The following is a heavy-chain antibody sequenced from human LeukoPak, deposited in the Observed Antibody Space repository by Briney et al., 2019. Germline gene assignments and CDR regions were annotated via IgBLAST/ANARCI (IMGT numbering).Heavy chain of an antibody. D-gene: IGHD3-10*01. CDR1: GFAFTSST. CDR3: AREMLRGGMDV. CDR2: ISESRAYI. J-gene: IGHJ6*03. Sequence: GGSLRLSCVASGFAFTSSTMNWVRQGPGKGLEWVSSISESRAYIYYADSVKGRFTISRDNTRKSLYLQMNRLTVGDTGVYFCAREMLRGGMDVWGKGTTVTVSS. V-gene: IGHV3-21*01.